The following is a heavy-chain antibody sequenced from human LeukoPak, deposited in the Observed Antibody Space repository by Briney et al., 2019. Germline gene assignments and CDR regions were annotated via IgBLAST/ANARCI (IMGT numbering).Heavy chain of an antibody. J-gene: IGHJ4*02. Sequence: SVKVSCKASGGTFSSYAISWVRQAPGQGLEWMRGIIPIFGTANYAQKFQGRVTITADESTSTAYMELSSLRSEDTAVYYCARSPQSRGYSYGYFLGDYFDYWGQGTLVTVSS. CDR1: GGTFSSYA. CDR2: IIPIFGTA. CDR3: ARSPQSRGYSYGYFLGDYFDY. V-gene: IGHV1-69*01. D-gene: IGHD5-18*01.